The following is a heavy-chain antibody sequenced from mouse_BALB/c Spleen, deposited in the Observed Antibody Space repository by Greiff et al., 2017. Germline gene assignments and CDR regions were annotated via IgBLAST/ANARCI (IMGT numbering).Heavy chain of an antibody. CDR1: GFSLTSYG. CDR3: ARNQYEHYYAMDY. J-gene: IGHJ4*01. V-gene: IGHV2-4-1*01. CDR2: IWSGGST. Sequence: VHLVESGPGLVQPSQSLSITCTVSGFSLTSYGVHWVRQSPGKGLEWLGVIWSGGSTDYNAAFISRLSISKDNSKSQVFFKMNSLQADDTAIYYCARNQYEHYYAMDYWGQGTSVTVSS. D-gene: IGHD2-12*01.